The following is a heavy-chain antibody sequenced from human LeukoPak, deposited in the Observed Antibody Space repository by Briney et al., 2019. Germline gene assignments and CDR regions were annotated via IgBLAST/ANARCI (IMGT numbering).Heavy chain of an antibody. Sequence: GGSLRLSCAASGFTFNSYTLNWVRQAPGKGLEWVSSIDSSSSYIYYADSVKGRFTISRDNAKNSLYLQMNSLRAEDTAVYYCARDYDVLTAYPPTQLFDPWGQGTLVTVSS. CDR3: ARDYDVLTAYPPTQLFDP. CDR1: GFTFNSYT. CDR2: IDSSSSYI. V-gene: IGHV3-21*04. D-gene: IGHD3-9*01. J-gene: IGHJ5*02.